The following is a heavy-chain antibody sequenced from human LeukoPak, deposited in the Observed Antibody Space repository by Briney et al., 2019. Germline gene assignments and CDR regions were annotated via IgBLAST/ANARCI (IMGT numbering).Heavy chain of an antibody. Sequence: GGSLRLSCAASGFTFSSYSVNWVRQAPGKGLEWVSSISSSSSYIYYADSVKGRFTISRDNAKNSLYLQMNSLRAEDTAVYYCARDRQLVALDVWGKGTTVTVSS. J-gene: IGHJ6*03. CDR2: ISSSSSYI. CDR3: ARDRQLVALDV. V-gene: IGHV3-21*01. CDR1: GFTFSSYS. D-gene: IGHD6-6*01.